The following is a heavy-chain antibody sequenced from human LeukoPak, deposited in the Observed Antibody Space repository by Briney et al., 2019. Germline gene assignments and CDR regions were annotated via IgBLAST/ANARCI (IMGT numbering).Heavy chain of an antibody. V-gene: IGHV3-21*01. CDR2: ITSSSSYI. CDR3: ARHVVAVGFDY. D-gene: IGHD3-22*01. J-gene: IGHJ4*02. CDR1: GLTFSNYG. Sequence: PGGSLRLSCAASGLTFSNYGMHWVRQAPGKGLEWVSSITSSSSYIYYADSVKGRFTISRDNAKNSLYLQMNSLRVEDTAVYYCARHVVAVGFDYWGQGTLVTVSS.